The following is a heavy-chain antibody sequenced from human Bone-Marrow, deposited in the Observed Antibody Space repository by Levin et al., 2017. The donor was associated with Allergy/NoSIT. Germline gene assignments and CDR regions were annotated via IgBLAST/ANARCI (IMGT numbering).Heavy chain of an antibody. J-gene: IGHJ2*01. CDR1: GFTFSSYG. CDR2: IWYDGSNK. D-gene: IGHD2-21*02. V-gene: IGHV3-33*01. CDR3: ARGSPPPEAYCGGDCYSRGWYFDL. Sequence: GGSLRLSCAASGFTFSSYGMHWVRQAPGKGLEWVAVIWYDGSNKYYADSVKGRFTISRDNSKNTLYLQMNSLRAEDTAVYYCARGSPPPEAYCGGDCYSRGWYFDLWGRGTLVTVSS.